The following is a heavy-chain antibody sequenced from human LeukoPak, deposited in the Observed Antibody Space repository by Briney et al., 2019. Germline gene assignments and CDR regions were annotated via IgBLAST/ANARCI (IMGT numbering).Heavy chain of an antibody. Sequence: GGSLRLSCAASGFTFDSNSMSWVRQAPGKGLEWVSAISGSGGSTYYADSVKGRFSISRDNSKNTLYLQMNSLRAEDTAVYYCAKLDFIVVVPAALDYWGQGTLSPSPQ. D-gene: IGHD2-2*01. V-gene: IGHV3-23*01. CDR3: AKLDFIVVVPAALDY. J-gene: IGHJ4*02. CDR2: ISGSGGST. CDR1: GFTFDSNS.